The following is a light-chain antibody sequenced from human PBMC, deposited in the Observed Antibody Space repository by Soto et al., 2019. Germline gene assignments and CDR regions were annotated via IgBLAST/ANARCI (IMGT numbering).Light chain of an antibody. Sequence: QSVLTQPPSVSAAPGQKVTISCSGSSSNLGNNYVSWYQQLPGTAPKLLIYDNNKRPSGIPDRFSGSKSDTSATLGITGLQTGDEADDYCATWDSSLSAVVFGGGTKLTVL. J-gene: IGLJ2*01. V-gene: IGLV1-51*01. CDR1: SSNLGNNY. CDR2: DNN. CDR3: ATWDSSLSAVV.